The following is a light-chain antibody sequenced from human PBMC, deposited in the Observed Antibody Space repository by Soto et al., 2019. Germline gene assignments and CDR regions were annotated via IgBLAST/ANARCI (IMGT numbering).Light chain of an antibody. V-gene: IGKV3-15*01. CDR3: QQYNNWPPGVMYT. Sequence: EIVMTQSPATLSVSPGERATLSCRASQSVSSNLAWYQQKPGQAPRLLIYGASTRATGIPARFSGSGSGTVFTLTISSLQSEDFAVYYCQQYNNWPPGVMYTFGQGTKLEIK. J-gene: IGKJ2*01. CDR2: GAS. CDR1: QSVSSN.